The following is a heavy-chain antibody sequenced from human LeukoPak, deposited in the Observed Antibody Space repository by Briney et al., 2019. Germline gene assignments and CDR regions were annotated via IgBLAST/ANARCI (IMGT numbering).Heavy chain of an antibody. CDR2: IYYSGST. CDR1: GGSISSYY. J-gene: IGHJ4*02. D-gene: IGHD1-26*01. Sequence: SETLSLTCTVSGGSISSYYWSWIRQPPGKGLEWIGYIYYSGSTNYNPSLKGRVTISVDTSKNQFSLKLSSVTAADTAVYYCARVFGYSGTYFDYWGQGTLVTVSS. CDR3: ARVFGYSGTYFDY. V-gene: IGHV4-59*01.